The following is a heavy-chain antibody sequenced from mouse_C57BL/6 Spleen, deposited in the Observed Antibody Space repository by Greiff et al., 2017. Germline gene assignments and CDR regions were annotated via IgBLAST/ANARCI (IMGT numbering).Heavy chain of an antibody. D-gene: IGHD2-1*01. Sequence: EVKLMESGEGLVKPGGSLKLSCAASGFTFSSYAMSWVRQTPEKRLEWVAYISSGGDYIYYADTVKGRFTISRDNARNTLYLQMSSLKSEDTAMYYCTRGGNYVYYYAMDYWGQGTSVTVSS. CDR3: TRGGNYVYYYAMDY. V-gene: IGHV5-9-1*02. CDR2: ISSGGDYI. CDR1: GFTFSSYA. J-gene: IGHJ4*01.